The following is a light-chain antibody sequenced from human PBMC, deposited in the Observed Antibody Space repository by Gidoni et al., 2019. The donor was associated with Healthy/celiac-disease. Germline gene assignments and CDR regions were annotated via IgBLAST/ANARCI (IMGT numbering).Light chain of an antibody. Sequence: DIKMNQSPSSLSATVGDRVTITCRASQSISNYLNWYQQKPGKAPKLLIYAASSLQSGVPSRFSGSGSGTDFTLTISSLQPEDFATYYCQQSYSTPPTFXQXTKVEIK. J-gene: IGKJ1*01. V-gene: IGKV1-39*01. CDR1: QSISNY. CDR3: QQSYSTPPT. CDR2: AAS.